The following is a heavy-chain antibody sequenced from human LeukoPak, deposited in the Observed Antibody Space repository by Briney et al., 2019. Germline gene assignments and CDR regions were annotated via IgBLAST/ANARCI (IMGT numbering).Heavy chain of an antibody. V-gene: IGHV1-2*02. J-gene: IGHJ2*01. CDR3: ARDRSRYFDL. CDR2: INPNGGGT. Sequence: ASEKVSCKASVYTFSGFYMHWVRQAPGQGLEWMGWINPNGGGTDYAQKFQGRVTMTRDTSITTVYMELNRLTSDDTAVYYCARDRSRYFDLWGRGTLVTVSS. CDR1: VYTFSGFY.